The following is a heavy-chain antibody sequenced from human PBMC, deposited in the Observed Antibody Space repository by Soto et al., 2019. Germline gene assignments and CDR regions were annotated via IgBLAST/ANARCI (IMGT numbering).Heavy chain of an antibody. CDR1: GFSFSSYW. Sequence: EVQVVESGGGFVQPGGSLRLSCAASGFSFSSYWMHWARQAPGKGPVWVALINRDGGDTRYADSVRGRFTVSRDNAKNMLYLQMTNVRAEDAAVYYCARDFSRGTDGWGQGTTVTVSS. J-gene: IGHJ6*02. CDR2: INRDGGDT. CDR3: ARDFSRGTDG. D-gene: IGHD3-3*01. V-gene: IGHV3-74*01.